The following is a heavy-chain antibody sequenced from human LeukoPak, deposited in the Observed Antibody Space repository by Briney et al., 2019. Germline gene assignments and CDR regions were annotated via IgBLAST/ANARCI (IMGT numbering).Heavy chain of an antibody. J-gene: IGHJ4*02. CDR1: GFSFSGFD. V-gene: IGHV3-48*03. CDR2: IGTSVNAI. CDR3: AKDSVWFGDLLN. Sequence: GGSLRLSCAASGFSFSGFDMNWVRHAPGKGLEWIPHIGTSVNAIYYADSVKGRFTISRDNARDSLSLQMDSLRVEDTAVYYCAKDSVWFGDLLNWGQGALVIVSS. D-gene: IGHD3-10*01.